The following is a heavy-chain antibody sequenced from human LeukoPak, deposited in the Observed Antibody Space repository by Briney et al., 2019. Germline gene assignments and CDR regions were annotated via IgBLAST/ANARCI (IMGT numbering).Heavy chain of an antibody. D-gene: IGHD3-10*01. CDR2: IYPGDSDT. V-gene: IGHV5-51*01. CDR1: GYSFTSFW. CDR3: ASAVVRGRDAYDI. J-gene: IGHJ3*02. Sequence: GESLKISCKSSGYSFTSFWIGWVRQMPGKGLEWMGTIYPGDSDTRYSPSFQGQVTMSADKSISTASLQWSSLKASDTAMYYCASAVVRGRDAYDIWGQGTMVTVSS.